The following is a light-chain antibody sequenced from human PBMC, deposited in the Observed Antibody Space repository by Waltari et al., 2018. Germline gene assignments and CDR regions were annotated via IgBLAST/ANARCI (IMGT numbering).Light chain of an antibody. V-gene: IGKV1-9*01. CDR3: QQLNSYPLT. Sequence: DIQLTQSPSFLSSSVGDRLTITCRAIQGISSYLAWYQVRPGKAPKLLIHSASTLQSGVPSRFSGSGSGTDFTLTISSLQPEDFATYYCQQLNSYPLTFGGGTKLEIK. CDR2: SAS. J-gene: IGKJ4*01. CDR1: QGISSY.